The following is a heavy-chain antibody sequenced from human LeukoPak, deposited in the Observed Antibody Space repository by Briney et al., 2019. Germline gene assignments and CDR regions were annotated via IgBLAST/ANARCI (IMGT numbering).Heavy chain of an antibody. CDR3: ARAKKTMVRGVYSYYYYMDV. Sequence: PSGTLSLTCAVSGGSISSSYWWSWVRQPPGKGLKWIGEVYHSGSTNYNPSLRSRVTISVDKSKNQFSLRLSSVTAADTAVYYCARAKKTMVRGVYSYYYYMDVWGKGTTITVSS. J-gene: IGHJ6*03. V-gene: IGHV4-4*02. D-gene: IGHD3-10*01. CDR2: VYHSGST. CDR1: GGSISSSYW.